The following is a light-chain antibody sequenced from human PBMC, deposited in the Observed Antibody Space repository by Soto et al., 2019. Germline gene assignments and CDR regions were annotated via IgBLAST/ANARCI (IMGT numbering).Light chain of an antibody. CDR1: SSDIGTYNL. CDR2: EVT. V-gene: IGLV2-23*02. J-gene: IGLJ2*01. Sequence: QSVLTQPASVSGSPGQSITISCTGFSSDIGTYNLVSWYQQHPGKAPKLMIYEVTKRPSGVPDRFSGSKSGNTASLTISGLQAEDEADYYCCSYAGSYSVIFGGGTQLTVL. CDR3: CSYAGSYSVI.